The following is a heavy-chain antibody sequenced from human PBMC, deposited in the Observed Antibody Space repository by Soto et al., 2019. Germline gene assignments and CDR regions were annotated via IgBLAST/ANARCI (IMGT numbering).Heavy chain of an antibody. Sequence: QVQLVQSGAEVKKPGASVKVSCKASGYTFTSYAMHWVRQAPGQRLEWMGWINAGNGNTKYSQKFQGRVTIIRDTSASTAYMEMSRLRSEDTAVYYCARGGLALMDVWGQGTTVTVSS. CDR1: GYTFTSYA. J-gene: IGHJ6*02. CDR2: INAGNGNT. CDR3: ARGGLALMDV. D-gene: IGHD3-16*01. V-gene: IGHV1-3*01.